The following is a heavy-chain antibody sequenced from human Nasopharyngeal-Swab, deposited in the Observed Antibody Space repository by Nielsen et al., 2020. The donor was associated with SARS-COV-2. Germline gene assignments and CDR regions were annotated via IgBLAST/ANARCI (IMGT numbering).Heavy chain of an antibody. V-gene: IGHV4-61*02. CDR3: ARASYDFWSGYYLADYMDV. D-gene: IGHD3-3*01. Sequence: GKGLEWIGRIYTSGSTNYNHPLKSRVTISVDTSKNQFSLKLSSVTAADTAVYYCARASYDFWSGYYLADYMDVWGKGTTVTVSS. CDR2: IYTSGST. J-gene: IGHJ6*03.